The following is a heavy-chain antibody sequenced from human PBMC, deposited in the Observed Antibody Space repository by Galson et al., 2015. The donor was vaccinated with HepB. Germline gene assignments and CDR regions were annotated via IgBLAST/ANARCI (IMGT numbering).Heavy chain of an antibody. J-gene: IGHJ2*01. Sequence: SLRLSCAASGFTFSSYSMNWVRQAPGKGLEWVSSISSSSSYIYYADSVKGRFTISRDNAKNSLYLQMNSLRAEDTAVYYCAREPLRLPRYFDLWGRGTLVTVSS. CDR1: GFTFSSYS. V-gene: IGHV3-21*01. CDR3: AREPLRLPRYFDL. CDR2: ISSSSSYI. D-gene: IGHD5-12*01.